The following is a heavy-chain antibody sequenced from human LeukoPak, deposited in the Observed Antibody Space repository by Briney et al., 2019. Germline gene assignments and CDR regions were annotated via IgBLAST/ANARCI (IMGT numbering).Heavy chain of an antibody. CDR2: IYSGGDT. Sequence: GGSLRLSCAASGFTVSRKYMSWVRQAPGKGLEWVSVIYSGGDTYYTDSVKGRFTISRDNSKKTLYIQMKSMRAEETAINYCGREGVQPYYYYYGMDLSGQGPTVTVSS. D-gene: IGHD1-1*01. CDR1: GFTVSRKY. V-gene: IGHV3-53*01. CDR3: GREGVQPYYYYYGMDL. J-gene: IGHJ6*02.